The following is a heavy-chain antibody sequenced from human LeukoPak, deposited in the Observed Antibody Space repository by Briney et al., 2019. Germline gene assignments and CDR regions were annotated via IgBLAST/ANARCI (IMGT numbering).Heavy chain of an antibody. Sequence: GRCLRLSCAASGFTFSSYGMHWVRQAPGKGLEWLAVIWYDGSNKYYADSVKGRFTISRDNSKNTLYLQMNSLRAEDTAVYYCARGIHYDSSGSPFDYWGQGTLVTVSS. J-gene: IGHJ4*02. D-gene: IGHD3-22*01. CDR3: ARGIHYDSSGSPFDY. CDR1: GFTFSSYG. V-gene: IGHV3-33*01. CDR2: IWYDGSNK.